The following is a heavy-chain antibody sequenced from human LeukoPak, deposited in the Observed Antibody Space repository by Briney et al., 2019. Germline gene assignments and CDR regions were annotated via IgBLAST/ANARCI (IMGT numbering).Heavy chain of an antibody. J-gene: IGHJ4*02. CDR3: ARAGYGDPHFDF. CDR1: GFTFSNYG. D-gene: IGHD4-17*01. V-gene: IGHV3-33*01. Sequence: PGGSLRLSCAASGFTFSNYGMHWVRQAPGKGLEWVAAIWYDGSNKYNGDSVKGRFTISRDNSKNTLYLQMNSLRAEDTAAYYCARAGYGDPHFDFWGQGTLVTVSS. CDR2: IWYDGSNK.